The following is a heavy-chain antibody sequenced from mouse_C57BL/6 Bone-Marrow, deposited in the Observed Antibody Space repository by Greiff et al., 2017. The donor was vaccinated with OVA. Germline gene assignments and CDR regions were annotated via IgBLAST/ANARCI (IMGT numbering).Heavy chain of an antibody. CDR2: IWSGGST. CDR3: ARSRYSNYGGAMDY. V-gene: IGHV2-2*01. Sequence: VKLMESGPGLVQPSQSLSITCTVSGFSLTSYGVHWVRQSPGKGLEWLGVIWSGGSTDYNAAFISRLSISKDNSKSQVFFKMNSLQADDTAIYYCARSRYSNYGGAMDYWGQGTSVTVSS. CDR1: GFSLTSYG. J-gene: IGHJ4*01. D-gene: IGHD2-5*01.